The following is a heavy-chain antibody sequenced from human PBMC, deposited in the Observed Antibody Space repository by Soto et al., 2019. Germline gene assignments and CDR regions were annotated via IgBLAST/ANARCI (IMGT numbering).Heavy chain of an antibody. V-gene: IGHV1-18*01. D-gene: IGHD1-1*01. Sequence: QVQLVQSGAEVKKPGASVKVSCKTSGYTFTSYGISWVRQAHGQGLEWMGWISAYNGNTNYAQKLQDRVTMTTDTSTSTADMELRNLRSDDTAVYYGATHWNDAYWGQGTLVTVSS. J-gene: IGHJ4*02. CDR2: ISAYNGNT. CDR3: ATHWNDAY. CDR1: GYTFTSYG.